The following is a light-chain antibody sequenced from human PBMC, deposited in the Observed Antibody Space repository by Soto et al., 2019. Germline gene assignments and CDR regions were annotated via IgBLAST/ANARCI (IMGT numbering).Light chain of an antibody. V-gene: IGKV3-20*01. CDR2: GTT. CDR3: QQYGSSPTT. Sequence: EIVLTQSPGTVSLSPGETASLSCRASQTVSGSYLAWYQQKPGQAPRLLIYGTTSRATGVPDRFSGGGSGTAFTLTISGLEPEDFALYTCQQYGSSPTTFGGGTKVEIK. CDR1: QTVSGSY. J-gene: IGKJ4*01.